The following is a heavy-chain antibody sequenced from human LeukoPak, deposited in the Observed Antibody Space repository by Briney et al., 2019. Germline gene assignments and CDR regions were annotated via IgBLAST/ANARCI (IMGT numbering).Heavy chain of an antibody. CDR1: GYSFSSYW. Sequence: PGESPKISCKGSGYSFSSYWIGWVRQMPGKGLEWMGIIYPGDSDTRYSPSFQGQVTISADKSISTAYLSWSTLKASDTAMYYCARAQFRGVIISPFDYWGQGTLVTASS. CDR2: IYPGDSDT. D-gene: IGHD3-10*01. V-gene: IGHV5-51*01. J-gene: IGHJ4*02. CDR3: ARAQFRGVIISPFDY.